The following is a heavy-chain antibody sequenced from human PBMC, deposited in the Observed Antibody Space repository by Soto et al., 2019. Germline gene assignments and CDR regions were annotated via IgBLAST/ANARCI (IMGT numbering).Heavy chain of an antibody. J-gene: IGHJ3*02. V-gene: IGHV3-7*01. CDR1: GFTFSSYW. Sequence: GGSLRLSCAASGFTFSSYWMSWVRQAPGKGLEWVANIKQDGSEKYYVDSVKGRFTISRDNAKNSLYLQMNSLRAEDTAVYYCATRPFRDCSSTSCYYRDAFDIWGQGTMVTVSS. CDR2: IKQDGSEK. D-gene: IGHD2-2*01. CDR3: ATRPFRDCSSTSCYYRDAFDI.